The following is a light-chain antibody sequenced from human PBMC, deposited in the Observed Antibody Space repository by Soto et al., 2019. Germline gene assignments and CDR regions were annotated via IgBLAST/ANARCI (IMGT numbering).Light chain of an antibody. Sequence: EIVLTQSPATLSLSPGERATLSCRASQSVDIYLACYQQKPGQAPRLLIYDASNRATGIPARFSGSGSGTDFTLPISTLEPADFAVYYCQQRKIWPPLTFGGGTKVEIK. CDR3: QQRKIWPPLT. V-gene: IGKV3-11*01. CDR1: QSVDIY. J-gene: IGKJ4*01. CDR2: DAS.